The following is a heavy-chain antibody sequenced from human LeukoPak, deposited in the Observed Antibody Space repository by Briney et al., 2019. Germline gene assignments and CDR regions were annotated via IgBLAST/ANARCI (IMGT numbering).Heavy chain of an antibody. CDR1: GYTFTSYY. CDR2: INPSGGST. V-gene: IGHV1-46*01. Sequence: GASVKVSCKASGYTFTSYYMHWVRQAPGQGLEWMGIINPSGGSTSYAQKFQGRVTMTRDMSTSTAYMELSSLRSEDTAVYYCARGLTIFGVVIMGPFDPWGQGTLVTVSS. J-gene: IGHJ5*02. CDR3: ARGLTIFGVVIMGPFDP. D-gene: IGHD3-3*01.